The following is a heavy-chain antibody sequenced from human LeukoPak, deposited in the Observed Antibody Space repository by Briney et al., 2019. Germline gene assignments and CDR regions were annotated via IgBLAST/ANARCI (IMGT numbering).Heavy chain of an antibody. D-gene: IGHD6-13*01. V-gene: IGHV3-48*03. CDR3: ARDSPIAAAGTGLDYFDY. J-gene: IGHJ4*02. CDR1: GFTFSSYD. CDR2: ISSSAGTI. Sequence: QSGGSLRLSCAVSGFTFSSYDMNWVRQAPGKGLEWVSYISSSAGTIYYADSVKGRFTISRDNADNSLYLQMNSLRAEDTAVYYCARDSPIAAAGTGLDYFDYWGQGTLVTVSS.